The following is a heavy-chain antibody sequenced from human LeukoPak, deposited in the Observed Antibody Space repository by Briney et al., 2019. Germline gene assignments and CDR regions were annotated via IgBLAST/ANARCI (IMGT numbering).Heavy chain of an antibody. J-gene: IGHJ6*03. V-gene: IGHV3-53*01. CDR2: IYSGGST. CDR1: GFVVSSNY. D-gene: IGHD3-22*01. Sequence: GGSLRLSCAAWGFVVSSNYMTWVRQAPGKGLEGVTIIYSGGSTYDADSVKGGFTISRDNSKNTVYLQMNSLRAEDTAVYYCARVLGYDSIGYHSDYMDVWGKGTTVTVSS. CDR3: ARVLGYDSIGYHSDYMDV.